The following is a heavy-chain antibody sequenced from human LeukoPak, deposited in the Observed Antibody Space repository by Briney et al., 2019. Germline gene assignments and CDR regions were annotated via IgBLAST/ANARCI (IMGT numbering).Heavy chain of an antibody. CDR3: AKAIAAAGNYHFDH. Sequence: GGSLRLSCAATGFPFSDYAMSWVRQAPGKGLEWVSAISGNGGSTYYADSVKGRFTISRDNSKNTVYLQMNSLRAEDTAVYYCAKAIAAAGNYHFDHWGQGTLVTVSS. V-gene: IGHV3-23*01. CDR2: ISGNGGST. J-gene: IGHJ4*02. CDR1: GFPFSDYA. D-gene: IGHD6-13*01.